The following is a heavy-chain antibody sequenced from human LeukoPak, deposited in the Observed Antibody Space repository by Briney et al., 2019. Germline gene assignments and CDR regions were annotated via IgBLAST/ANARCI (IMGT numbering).Heavy chain of an antibody. J-gene: IGHJ4*02. CDR3: AKARAYTYGGDY. V-gene: IGHV3-23*01. CDR1: GVTVSSNY. D-gene: IGHD5-18*01. CDR2: ISGSGGST. Sequence: PGGSLRLSCAASGVTVSSNYMSWVRQAPGKGLEWVSEISGSGGSTYYADSVKGRFTISRDNSKSTLYLQMNSLRAEDTAVYYCAKARAYTYGGDYWGQGTLVTVSS.